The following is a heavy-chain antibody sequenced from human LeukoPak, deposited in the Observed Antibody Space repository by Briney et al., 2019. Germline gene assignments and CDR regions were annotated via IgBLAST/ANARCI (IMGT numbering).Heavy chain of an antibody. CDR3: ARWLDTASQAFDI. CDR1: GGSISSYY. Sequence: SETLSLTCTVSGGSISSYYWSWIRQPPGKGLEWIGSIYYSGSTYYNPSLKSRVTISVDTSKNQFSLKLSSVTAADTAVYYCARWLDTASQAFDIWGQGTMVTVSS. D-gene: IGHD5-18*01. J-gene: IGHJ3*02. CDR2: IYYSGST. V-gene: IGHV4-59*05.